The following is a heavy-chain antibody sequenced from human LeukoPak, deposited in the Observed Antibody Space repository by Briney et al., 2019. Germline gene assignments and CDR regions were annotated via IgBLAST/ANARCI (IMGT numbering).Heavy chain of an antibody. V-gene: IGHV4-34*01. CDR3: ARGRQLLWFGTQGNYYYYMDV. CDR2: IIDIGST. D-gene: IGHD3-10*01. J-gene: IGHJ6*03. Sequence: SETLSLTCAVYGGSFSGYYWSWIRQPPGKGLEWIGEIIDIGSTNYNPSLKSRVAISLDTSKNQFSLKLSSVTAADTAVYYCARGRQLLWFGTQGNYYYYMDVWGKGTTVTVSS. CDR1: GGSFSGYY.